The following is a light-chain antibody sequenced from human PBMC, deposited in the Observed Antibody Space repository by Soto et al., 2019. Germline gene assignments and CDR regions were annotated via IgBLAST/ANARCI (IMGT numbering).Light chain of an antibody. CDR1: QSISSW. V-gene: IGKV1-5*03. CDR3: QQYNRLWT. Sequence: DIQMTQSPSTLSASVGDRVTITCRASQSISSWLAWYQQKPGKAPKLLIYKASSLESGVPSRFSGSGSGTEFTLTVSSLQPDDCATFDCQQYNRLWTFGQGTKVEIK. CDR2: KAS. J-gene: IGKJ1*01.